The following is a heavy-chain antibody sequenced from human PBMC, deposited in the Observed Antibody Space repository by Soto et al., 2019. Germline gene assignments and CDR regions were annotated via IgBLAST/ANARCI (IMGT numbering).Heavy chain of an antibody. CDR3: ARATGTLRSRNCDY. CDR2: IYHTGST. Sequence: SETLSLTCSVSGGSISTVGHYWTWIRQPPGKGLEWIGSIYHTGSTYYSKSLRSRLTMSVDTSKSQFSLRLSPVTAADTAVYYCARATGTLRSRNCDYWGQGSLVTVSS. V-gene: IGHV4-31*03. J-gene: IGHJ4*02. CDR1: GGSISTVGHY. D-gene: IGHD1-1*01.